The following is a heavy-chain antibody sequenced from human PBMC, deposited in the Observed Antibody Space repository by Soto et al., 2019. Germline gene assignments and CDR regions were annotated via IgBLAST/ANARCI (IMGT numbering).Heavy chain of an antibody. V-gene: IGHV3-23*01. CDR2: ISGSVGST. CDR1: GFTFSDHG. CDR3: AKDRTIASRNFDS. J-gene: IGHJ4*02. Sequence: PGGSLRLSCTASGFTFSDHGMHWVRQAPGKGLEWVSSISGSVGSTFYADSVKGRFTISRDNSMNTLYLQMNSLRAEDTAVYYCAKDRTIASRNFDSWGQGALATVSS. D-gene: IGHD6-6*01.